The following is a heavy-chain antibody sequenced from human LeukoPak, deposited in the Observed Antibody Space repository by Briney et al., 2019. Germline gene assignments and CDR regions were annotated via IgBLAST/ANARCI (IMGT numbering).Heavy chain of an antibody. V-gene: IGHV4-59*01. CDR3: ARTGSTVTMLYPFDH. Sequence: SETLSLTCTVSGGSIRSYYWSWIRQPPGKGLEWIGYIYYSGSTNYNPPLKSRVSISVDTSKNQFSLKLSSVTAADTAVYYCARTGSTVTMLYPFDHWGQGTLVTVSS. J-gene: IGHJ4*02. CDR1: GGSIRSYY. D-gene: IGHD4-17*01. CDR2: IYYSGST.